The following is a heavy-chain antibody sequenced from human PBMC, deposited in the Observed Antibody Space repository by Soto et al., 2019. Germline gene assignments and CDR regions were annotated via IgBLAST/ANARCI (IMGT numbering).Heavy chain of an antibody. CDR1: GFSFSVSP. CDR2: ISYDGTNK. Sequence: AGGSLRLSCAASGFSFSVSPMHWVRQAPGKGPEWVALISYDGTNKFYADSVKGRFTISRDNSKSTLYLKVDSLRPEDAAVYYCARDPNTSGGQHWAFNYFDSWGQGTLVTVSS. CDR3: ARDPNTSGGQHWAFNYFDS. J-gene: IGHJ4*02. V-gene: IGHV3-30-3*01. D-gene: IGHD7-27*01.